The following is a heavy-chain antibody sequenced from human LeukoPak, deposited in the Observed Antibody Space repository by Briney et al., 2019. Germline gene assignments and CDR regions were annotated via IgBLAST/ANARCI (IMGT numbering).Heavy chain of an antibody. Sequence: ASVKVSCKVSVYTLTELSMHWVRQAPGKGLEWMGGFDPEDGETIYAQKFEGRVNMTEDTSTDTAYMELSSLRSEDTAVYYCATATVTTSNYYYYYYMDVWGKGTTVTVSS. D-gene: IGHD4-17*01. J-gene: IGHJ6*03. CDR2: FDPEDGET. CDR3: ATATVTTSNYYYYYYMDV. V-gene: IGHV1-24*01. CDR1: VYTLTELS.